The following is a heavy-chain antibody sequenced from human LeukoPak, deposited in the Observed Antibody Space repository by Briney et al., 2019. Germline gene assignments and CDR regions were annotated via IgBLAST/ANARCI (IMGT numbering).Heavy chain of an antibody. D-gene: IGHD3-22*01. Sequence: SETLSLTCTVSGGSISSYYWSWIRQPPGKGLEWIGYIYYSGSTNYNPSLKSRVTISVDTSKNQFSLKLSSVTAADTAVYYCARVGSSGYYTDYYFDYWGQGTLVTVSS. CDR1: GGSISSYY. V-gene: IGHV4-59*01. CDR2: IYYSGST. CDR3: ARVGSSGYYTDYYFDY. J-gene: IGHJ4*02.